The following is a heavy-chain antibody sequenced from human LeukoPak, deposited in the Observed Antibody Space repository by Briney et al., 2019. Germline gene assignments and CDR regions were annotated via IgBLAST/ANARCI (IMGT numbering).Heavy chain of an antibody. D-gene: IGHD4-17*01. CDR1: GGTFSSYA. J-gene: IGHJ6*03. Sequence: ASVKVSCKASGGTFSSYAISWVRQATGQGLEWMGWMNPNSGNTGYAQKFQGRVTITRNTSISTAYMELSSLRSEDTAVYYCARAEGDYIHYYYYYYMDVWGKGTTVTVSS. CDR3: ARAEGDYIHYYYYYYMDV. CDR2: MNPNSGNT. V-gene: IGHV1-8*03.